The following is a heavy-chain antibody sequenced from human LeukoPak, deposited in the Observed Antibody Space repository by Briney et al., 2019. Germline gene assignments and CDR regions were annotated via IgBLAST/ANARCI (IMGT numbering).Heavy chain of an antibody. J-gene: IGHJ4*02. CDR2: INPSGRTT. CDR1: GYPFTSYF. Sequence: ASVKVSCKASGYPFTSYFIHWVRQAPGQGLEWMGIINPSGRTTSYAQKFQGRVTMTRDTYTSTVYMEMSRLADEDAAVYYCARAESSTKFGYWGQGTLVTVSS. V-gene: IGHV1-46*01. CDR3: ARAESSTKFGY. D-gene: IGHD6-13*01.